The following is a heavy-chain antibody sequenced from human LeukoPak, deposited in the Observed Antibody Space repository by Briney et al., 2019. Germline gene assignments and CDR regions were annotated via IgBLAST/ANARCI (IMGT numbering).Heavy chain of an antibody. D-gene: IGHD6-13*01. V-gene: IGHV3-15*01. Sequence: GGSLRLSCAASGFTFTDAWMNWVRQAPGKGLEWVVHIKNKRDGGTADYAAPVKGRFTISRDDSKTTVYLQMNSLKTEDSAVYYCTTGYASNWYVWGQGTLVTVSS. J-gene: IGHJ4*02. CDR2: IKNKRDGGTA. CDR1: GFTFTDAW. CDR3: TTGYASNWYV.